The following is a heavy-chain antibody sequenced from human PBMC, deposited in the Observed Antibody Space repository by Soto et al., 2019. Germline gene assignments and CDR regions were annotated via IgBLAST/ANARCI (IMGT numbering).Heavy chain of an antibody. CDR1: GESFSGYY. CDR2: INHSGST. D-gene: IGHD2-2*01. Sequence: QVQLQQWGAGLLKPSETLSLTCAVYGESFSGYYWSWIRQPPGKGLEWIGEINHSGSTNYNPSLKSRVTISVDTSKNQFSLKLSSVTAADTAVYYCAREGVPASYGMDVWGQGTTVTVSS. V-gene: IGHV4-34*01. J-gene: IGHJ6*02. CDR3: AREGVPASYGMDV.